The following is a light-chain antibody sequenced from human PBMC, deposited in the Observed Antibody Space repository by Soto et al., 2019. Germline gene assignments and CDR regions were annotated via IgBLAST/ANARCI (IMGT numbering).Light chain of an antibody. CDR3: QQYGSSPGT. J-gene: IGKJ1*01. CDR2: GAS. V-gene: IGKV3-20*01. CDR1: QSVSSSY. Sequence: DIVLTQSPGTLSLSPGERATLSCRASQSVSSSYLAWYQQKPGQAPRLLIYGASSTATGIPERFSGSGSGTDFSLTISSLEPEDFEVYYCQQYGSSPGTFGQGTKV.